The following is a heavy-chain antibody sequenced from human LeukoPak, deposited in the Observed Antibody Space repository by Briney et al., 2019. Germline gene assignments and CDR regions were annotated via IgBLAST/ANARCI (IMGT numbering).Heavy chain of an antibody. CDR1: GGSFSSGGFY. D-gene: IGHD4-11*01. CDR2: IHYLGST. V-gene: IGHV4-31*03. Sequence: SETLPLTCTVSGGSFSSGGFYWSWIRQHPGKGLEWIGYIHYLGSTHYNASLRSRITISTDTSKNQFSLKLRSVTAADTAVYYCARVRTTLSGFAFDYWGQGTLVTVSS. J-gene: IGHJ4*02. CDR3: ARVRTTLSGFAFDY.